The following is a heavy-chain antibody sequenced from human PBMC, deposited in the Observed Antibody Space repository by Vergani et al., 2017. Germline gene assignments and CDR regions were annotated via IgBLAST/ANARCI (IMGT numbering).Heavy chain of an antibody. CDR3: ARRNPRGNSYGSDY. J-gene: IGHJ4*02. D-gene: IGHD5-18*01. CDR1: RFTFSDYY. V-gene: IGHV3-11*01. Sequence: HVQLVESGGGLVKTGGSLRLSCAASRFTFSDYYMSWIRQAPGKGLEWVSYISSSGSTIYYANSVKGRFTISRDNAKNSLSLEMNSPRAEDTAVYYCARRNPRGNSYGSDYWSQGTLVTVSS. CDR2: ISSSGSTI.